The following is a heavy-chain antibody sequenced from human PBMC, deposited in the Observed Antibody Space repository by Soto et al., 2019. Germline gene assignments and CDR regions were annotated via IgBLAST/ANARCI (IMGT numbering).Heavy chain of an antibody. D-gene: IGHD5-12*01. CDR1: GGTFSSYA. V-gene: IGHV1-69*12. CDR2: IIPIFGTA. J-gene: IGHJ5*02. CDR3: ARTRGYSGYDPSNWFDP. Sequence: QVQLVQSGAEVKKPGSSVKVSGKASGGTFSSYAISWVRQAPGQGLEWMGGIIPIFGTANYAQKFQGRVTITADESTSTAYMELSSLRSEDTAVYYCARTRGYSGYDPSNWFDPWGQGTLVTVSS.